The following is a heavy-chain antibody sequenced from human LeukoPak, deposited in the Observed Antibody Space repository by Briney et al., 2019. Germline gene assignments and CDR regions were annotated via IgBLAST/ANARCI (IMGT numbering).Heavy chain of an antibody. D-gene: IGHD3-22*01. J-gene: IGHJ3*02. CDR2: ISSSSSYI. CDR1: GFTFSSYS. Sequence: HPGGSLRLSCAASGFTFSSYSMNWVRQAPGKGLEWVSSISSSSSYIYYADSVKGRFTISRDNAKNSLYLQMNSLRAEDTAVYYCARSLVTTGDAFDIWGQGTMVTVSS. V-gene: IGHV3-21*01. CDR3: ARSLVTTGDAFDI.